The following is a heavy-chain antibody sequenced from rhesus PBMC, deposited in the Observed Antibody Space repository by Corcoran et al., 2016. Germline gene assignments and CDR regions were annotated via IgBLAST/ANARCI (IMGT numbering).Heavy chain of an antibody. D-gene: IGHD6-25*01. V-gene: IGHV4S10*01. CDR1: GGSISDSYR. Sequence: QVQLQESGPGVVKPSETLSLTCAVSGGSISDSYRWSWIRQPPGKGLEWIEYIYDSRTNNNDSPSIKSRINMSKDTSKNQFSLKLSAVTAAGTSVYYCASVGSIAAAFNAFDFWGQGLRVTVSS. CDR2: IYDSRTNN. J-gene: IGHJ3*01. CDR3: ASVGSIAAAFNAFDF.